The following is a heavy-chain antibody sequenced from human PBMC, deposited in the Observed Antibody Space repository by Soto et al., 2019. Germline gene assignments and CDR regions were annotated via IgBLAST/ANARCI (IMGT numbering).Heavy chain of an antibody. CDR3: AIVNPENHFYAVDV. J-gene: IGHJ6*02. CDR1: GGSFSKYG. CDR2: IIPMFGIG. V-gene: IGHV1-69*01. Sequence: QVQLVQSGAEVKMPGSSVRVSCKASGGSFSKYGISWVRQAPGQGLEWMGGIIPMFGIGNYAQKFLGRVTITAHESTSTRHLEPRRLRSEHTAVYFCAIVNPENHFYAVDVWGQGMGVTVPS.